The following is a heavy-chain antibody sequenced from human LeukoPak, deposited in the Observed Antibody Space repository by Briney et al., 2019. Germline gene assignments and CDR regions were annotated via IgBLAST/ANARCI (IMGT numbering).Heavy chain of an antibody. CDR2: ISAYNGNT. J-gene: IGHJ6*02. CDR3: ARPIAAAGTPPYYYGMDV. D-gene: IGHD6-13*01. Sequence: ASVKVSCKASGYTFTSYGISWVRQAPGQGLEWMGWISAYNGNTNYAQKLQGRVTMTTDTSTSTAYMELRRLRSDDTAVYYCARPIAAAGTPPYYYGMDVWGQGTTVTVSS. CDR1: GYTFTSYG. V-gene: IGHV1-18*01.